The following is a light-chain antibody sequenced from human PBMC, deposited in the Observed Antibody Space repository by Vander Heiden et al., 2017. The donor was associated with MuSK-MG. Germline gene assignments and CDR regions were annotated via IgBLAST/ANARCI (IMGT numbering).Light chain of an antibody. CDR2: GAS. V-gene: IGKV3-20*01. J-gene: IGKJ1*01. Sequence: EIVLTQSPGTLSLSPGERATLSCRASQSVSSSYLAWYQQKPGQAPRLLIYGASSRATGIPDRFSGTGSGTDFTLTISRLDPEDIAVYYCQQDGSSVWTFPPGTKAEI. CDR1: QSVSSSY. CDR3: QQDGSSVWT.